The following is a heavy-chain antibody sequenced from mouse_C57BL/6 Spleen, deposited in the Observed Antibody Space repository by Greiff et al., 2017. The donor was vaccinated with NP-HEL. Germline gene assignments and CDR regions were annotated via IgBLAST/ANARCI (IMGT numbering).Heavy chain of an antibody. CDR1: GFTFTDYY. CDR3: ARELRNYFDY. V-gene: IGHV7-3*01. Sequence: EVNVVESGGGLVQPGGSLSLSCAASGFTFTDYYMSWVRQPPGKALEWLGFIRNKANGYTTEYSASVKGRFTISRDNSQSILYLQMNALRAEDSATDYCARELRNYFDYWGQGTTLTVSS. CDR2: IRNKANGYTT. D-gene: IGHD4-1*01. J-gene: IGHJ2*01.